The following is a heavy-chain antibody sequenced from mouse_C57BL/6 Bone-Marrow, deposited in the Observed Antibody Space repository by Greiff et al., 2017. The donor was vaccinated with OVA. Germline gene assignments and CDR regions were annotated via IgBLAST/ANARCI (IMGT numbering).Heavy chain of an antibody. J-gene: IGHJ2*01. Sequence: VQLQQPGAELVRPGTSVKLSCKASGYTFTSYWMHWVKQRPGQGLEWIGVIDPSDSYTNYNQKFKGKATLTVDTSSSTAYMQLSSLPSEDSAVYYCATDPYDYDGWWGQGTTLTVSS. D-gene: IGHD2-4*01. CDR2: IDPSDSYT. CDR1: GYTFTSYW. CDR3: ATDPYDYDGW. V-gene: IGHV1-59*01.